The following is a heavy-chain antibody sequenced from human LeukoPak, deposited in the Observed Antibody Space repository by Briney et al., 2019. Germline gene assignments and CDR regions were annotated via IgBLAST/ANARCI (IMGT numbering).Heavy chain of an antibody. V-gene: IGHV1-18*01. J-gene: IGHJ4*02. CDR1: GYTFVTYV. CDR3: TRASFDR. CDR2: ISTYNGNT. Sequence: ASVKVSCKASGYTFVTYVINWVRQAPGQRPEWMGWISTYNGNTKYALKFQDRVTLTRDTSTTTAYMELRSLTSDDRAVYYCTRASFDRWGQGTLVIVSS.